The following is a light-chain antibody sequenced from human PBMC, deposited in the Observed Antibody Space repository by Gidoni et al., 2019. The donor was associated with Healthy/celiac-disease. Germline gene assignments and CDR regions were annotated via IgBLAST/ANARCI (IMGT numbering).Light chain of an antibody. V-gene: IGLV2-23*01. Sequence: QSALTQPASVSASPGQSITISCTGTSSNVGSYNLVPWYQQHPGKAPKLMIYEGRKRPSGVSNRFSGSKSGNTASLTISGLQAEDEADYYCCSYAGSYVFGTGTKVTVL. CDR1: SSNVGSYNL. CDR3: CSYAGSYV. J-gene: IGLJ1*01. CDR2: EGR.